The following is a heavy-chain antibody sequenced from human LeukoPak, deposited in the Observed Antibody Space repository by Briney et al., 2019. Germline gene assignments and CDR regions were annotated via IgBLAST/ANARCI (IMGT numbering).Heavy chain of an antibody. Sequence: SETLSLTCTVSGGSISSYYWSWVRQPPGNGLEWIGYIYYSGSTNYNPSLKSRVTISVDTSKNQFSLKLSSVTAADTAVYYCARVGCSSTSCYPYYYYMDVWGKGTTVTVSS. CDR2: IYYSGST. V-gene: IGHV4-59*01. D-gene: IGHD2-2*01. CDR3: ARVGCSSTSCYPYYYYMDV. J-gene: IGHJ6*03. CDR1: GGSISSYY.